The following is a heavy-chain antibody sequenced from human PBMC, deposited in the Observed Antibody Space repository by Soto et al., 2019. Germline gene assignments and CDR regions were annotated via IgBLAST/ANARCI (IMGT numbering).Heavy chain of an antibody. V-gene: IGHV1-69*12. CDR1: GGTFSSYA. J-gene: IGHJ4*02. CDR3: ARYYDSLTGYDY. CDR2: IIPIFGTA. Sequence: QVQLVQSGAEVKKPGSSVKVSCKASGGTFSSYAISWVRQAPGQGLEWMGGIIPIFGTANYAQKFQGRVRITEDESTSTADMERSSLRSEDTAVYYCARYYDSLTGYDYWGQGTLVTVSS. D-gene: IGHD3-9*01.